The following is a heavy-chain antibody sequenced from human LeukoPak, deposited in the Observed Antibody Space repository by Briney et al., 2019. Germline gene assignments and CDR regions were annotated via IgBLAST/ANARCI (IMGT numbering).Heavy chain of an antibody. CDR3: ARDPRWLTPDCTSTSCYENYFDP. CDR1: GYSISSGYQ. J-gene: IGHJ5*02. Sequence: SSETLSLTFAVSGYSISSGYQGAWIRQSPGKGLEGIGSIYHSGSPHYNPSLKSRVTILVETSKNQFSLKLYSVTAADPALYYCARDPRWLTPDCTSTSCYENYFDPWGQGTLVTVPS. V-gene: IGHV4-38-2*02. D-gene: IGHD2-2*01. CDR2: IYHSGSP.